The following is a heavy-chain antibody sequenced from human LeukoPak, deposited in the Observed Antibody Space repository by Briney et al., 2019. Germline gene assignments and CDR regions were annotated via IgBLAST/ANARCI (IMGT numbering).Heavy chain of an antibody. CDR3: ARVYELREEDYYYYYMDV. CDR1: GFTFDDYG. CDR2: INWNGGST. J-gene: IGHJ6*03. D-gene: IGHD5/OR15-5a*01. V-gene: IGHV3-20*04. Sequence: GGSLRLSCAASGFTFDDYGMNWVRQAPGKGLEWVSGINWNGGSTGYADSAKGRFTISRDNAKNSLYLQMNSLRAEDTALYYCARVYELREEDYYYYYMDVWGKGTTVTVSS.